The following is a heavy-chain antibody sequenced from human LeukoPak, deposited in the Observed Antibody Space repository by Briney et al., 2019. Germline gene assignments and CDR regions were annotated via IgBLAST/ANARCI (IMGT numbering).Heavy chain of an antibody. D-gene: IGHD3-22*01. J-gene: IGHJ4*02. V-gene: IGHV5-51*01. Sequence: GESLKISCKGSGYSFTSYWIAWVRQMPGKGLEWMGIIYPGDFDTRYSPSFQGQVTISADKSINTAYLQWSSLTASGTAMYYCAREPDSSGYSFDYWGQGTLVTVSS. CDR1: GYSFTSYW. CDR3: AREPDSSGYSFDY. CDR2: IYPGDFDT.